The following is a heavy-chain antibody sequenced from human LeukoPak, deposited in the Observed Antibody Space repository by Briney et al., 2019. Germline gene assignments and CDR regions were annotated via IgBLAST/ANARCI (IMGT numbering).Heavy chain of an antibody. Sequence: GGSLRLSCAASGFTFSSYSMNWVRQAPGKGLEWVSYISSSSSTIYYADSVKGRFTISRDNSKNTLYLQMNSLRAEDTAVYYCAKEPHIVVVPAANWFDPWGQGTLVTVSS. D-gene: IGHD2-2*01. V-gene: IGHV3-48*01. CDR1: GFTFSSYS. J-gene: IGHJ5*02. CDR3: AKEPHIVVVPAANWFDP. CDR2: ISSSSSTI.